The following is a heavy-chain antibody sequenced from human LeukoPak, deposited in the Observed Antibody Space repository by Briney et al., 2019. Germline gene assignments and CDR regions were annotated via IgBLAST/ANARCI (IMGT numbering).Heavy chain of an antibody. CDR3: ASLAVTRSGVQDY. J-gene: IGHJ4*02. CDR2: ISGDAADI. Sequence: HPGGSLRLSCAVSGFTFDDYAMHWVRQVPGKGLEWVSGISGDAADIFYADSAKGRFTISRDNSKNTLYLQMNSLRAEDTAVYYCASLAVTRSGVQDYWGQGTLVTVSS. V-gene: IGHV3-23*01. CDR1: GFTFDDYA. D-gene: IGHD4-17*01.